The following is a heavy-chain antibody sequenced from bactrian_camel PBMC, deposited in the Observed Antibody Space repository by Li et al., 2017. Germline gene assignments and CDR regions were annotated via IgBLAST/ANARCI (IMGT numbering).Heavy chain of an antibody. D-gene: IGHD3*01. CDR2: INAVSGP. J-gene: IGHJ4*01. CDR1: GFNFDDSD. Sequence: HVQLVESGGGPVQAGGSLRLSCIASGFNFDDSDKGWYRQVSGNECELVSAINAVSGPYYADSVKGRFTLSKDGAKATLFLQMNGLRPEDTATYYCAADNLLLFSPDDQEDVSKCRGLYNYWGRGTQVTVS. CDR3: AADNLLLFSPDDQEDVSKCRGLYNY. V-gene: IGHV3S55*01.